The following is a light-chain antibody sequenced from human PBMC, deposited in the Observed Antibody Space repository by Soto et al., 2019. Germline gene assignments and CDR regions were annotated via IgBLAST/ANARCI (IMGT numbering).Light chain of an antibody. V-gene: IGKV3-20*01. CDR1: QSVSSNF. CDR3: QQYETSPRT. Sequence: EIGLTQSPGTLSLSPGERTTLSCRASQSVSSNFLDWYQQKPGQAPRLLIYGASSRAAGIPDRFSGSGSGTDFTLTISRLEPEDFAVYYCQQYETSPRTFGQGTKVDNK. CDR2: GAS. J-gene: IGKJ1*01.